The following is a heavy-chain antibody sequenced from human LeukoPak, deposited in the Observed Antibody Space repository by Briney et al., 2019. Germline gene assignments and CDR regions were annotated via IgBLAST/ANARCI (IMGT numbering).Heavy chain of an antibody. V-gene: IGHV1-18*04. D-gene: IGHD2-2*03. CDR2: ISAYNGNT. CDR3: ARAEVDIVVVPTNYGMDV. Sequence: ASVTVSCMASGYTFTSYGISWVRQAPGQGLEWMGWISAYNGNTNYAQKLQGRVTMTTDPSTSTAYMELRSLRSDDTAVYYCARAEVDIVVVPTNYGMDVWGKGTTVTVSS. CDR1: GYTFTSYG. J-gene: IGHJ6*04.